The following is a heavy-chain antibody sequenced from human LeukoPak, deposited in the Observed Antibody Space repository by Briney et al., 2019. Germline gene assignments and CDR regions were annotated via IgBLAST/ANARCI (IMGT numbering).Heavy chain of an antibody. Sequence: PGESLKISCQGSGYNFANDWIGWVRQMPGKGLEWIGIIDPGASDTIYSPSFQGQVTISADKSISTAYLQWSSLKASDSAMYYCARTTLDYDSTGYYLNHYYYYGMDVWGQGTTVTVSS. CDR2: IDPGASDT. CDR1: GYNFANDW. D-gene: IGHD3-22*01. CDR3: ARTTLDYDSTGYYLNHYYYYGMDV. V-gene: IGHV5-51*01. J-gene: IGHJ6*02.